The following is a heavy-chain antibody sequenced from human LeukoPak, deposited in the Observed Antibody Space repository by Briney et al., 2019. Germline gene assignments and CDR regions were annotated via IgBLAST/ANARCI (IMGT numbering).Heavy chain of an antibody. Sequence: GESLQISCKGSGYSFTSYWIGWVRQMPGKGLEWMGIIYPGDSDTRYSPSFQGQVTISADKSISTAYLQWSSLKASDTAMYYCARQSIAMVRGVNAELNWFDPWGQGTLVTVSS. J-gene: IGHJ5*02. CDR3: ARQSIAMVRGVNAELNWFDP. CDR2: IYPGDSDT. D-gene: IGHD3-10*01. CDR1: GYSFTSYW. V-gene: IGHV5-51*01.